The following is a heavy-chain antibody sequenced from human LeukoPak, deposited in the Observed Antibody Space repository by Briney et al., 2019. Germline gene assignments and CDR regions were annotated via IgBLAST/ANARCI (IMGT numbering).Heavy chain of an antibody. D-gene: IGHD3-22*01. CDR2: INHSGST. CDR1: GGSFSGYY. CDR3: ARHDSSGPYNAFDI. J-gene: IGHJ3*02. Sequence: PSETLSLTCAVYGGSFSGYYWNWIRQPPGKGLEWIGEINHSGSTNYNPSLKSRVTISVDTSKNQFSLKLSSVTAADTAVYYCARHDSSGPYNAFDIWGQGTMVTVSS. V-gene: IGHV4-34*01.